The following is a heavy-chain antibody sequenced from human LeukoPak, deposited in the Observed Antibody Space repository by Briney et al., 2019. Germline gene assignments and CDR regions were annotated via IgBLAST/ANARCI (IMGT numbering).Heavy chain of an antibody. CDR2: IYYSGTT. D-gene: IGHD6-6*01. CDR1: GGSISSYY. Sequence: PSETPSLTCTVSGGSISSYYWSWIRQPPGKGLEWIGYIYYSGTTNYNPSLKSRVTISVDTSKNQFSLKLSSVTAADTAVCYCARGRAARPGDYWGQGTLVTVSS. V-gene: IGHV4-59*01. J-gene: IGHJ4*02. CDR3: ARGRAARPGDY.